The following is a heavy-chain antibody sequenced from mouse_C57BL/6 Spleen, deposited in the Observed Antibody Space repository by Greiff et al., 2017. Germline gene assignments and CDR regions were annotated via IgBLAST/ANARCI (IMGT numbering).Heavy chain of an antibody. CDR2: FWWDDDK. J-gene: IGHJ2*01. D-gene: IGHD4-1*01. CDR3: ARITGTRYYFDY. V-gene: IGHV8-8*01. CDR1: GFSLSTFGMG. Sequence: QVQLKESGPGILQPSQSLSLTCSFSGFSLSTFGMGVGWLRPPSGKGLDWLAHFWWDDDKYFNPALKRRLTISTDTSKNQIFLKIANVDTAETATSYCARITGTRYYFDYWGQGTTLTVSS.